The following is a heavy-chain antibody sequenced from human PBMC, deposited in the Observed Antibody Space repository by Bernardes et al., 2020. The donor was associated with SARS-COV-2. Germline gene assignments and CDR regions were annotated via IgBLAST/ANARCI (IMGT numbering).Heavy chain of an antibody. D-gene: IGHD2-2*01. CDR2: ISPSNGNT. V-gene: IGHV1-18*01. Sequence: ASMKVSCKASGYSFTKYGIIWVRQAPGHGLEWMGWISPSNGNTFYAEKFQGRVTLTTDPSTSTVYLDLRSLRSDDTAVYFCAKDRAAILPAASDSWGQGTLVTVSS. CDR1: GYSFTKYG. J-gene: IGHJ4*02. CDR3: AKDRAAILPAASDS.